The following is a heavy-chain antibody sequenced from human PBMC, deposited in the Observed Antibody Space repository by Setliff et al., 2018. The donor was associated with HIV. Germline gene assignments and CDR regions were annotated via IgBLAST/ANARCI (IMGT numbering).Heavy chain of an antibody. CDR3: ARAGGYCSGGSCYFDY. CDR1: GYSISSGYY. CDR2: IFHSGST. D-gene: IGHD2-15*01. J-gene: IGHJ4*02. V-gene: IGHV4-38-2*01. Sequence: PSETLSLTCAVSGYSISSGYYWGWIRQPPGKGLEWIGSIFHSGSTYYNPSRKSRVTISVDKSKNQFSLKLSSVTAADTAVYYCARAGGYCSGGSCYFDYWGQGTLVTVSS.